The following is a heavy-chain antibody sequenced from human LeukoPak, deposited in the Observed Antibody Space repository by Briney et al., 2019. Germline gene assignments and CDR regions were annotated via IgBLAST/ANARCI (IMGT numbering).Heavy chain of an antibody. D-gene: IGHD2-8*02. V-gene: IGHV5-51*01. CDR3: AKSQNTGKGNDAFDI. J-gene: IGHJ3*02. Sequence: GESLKISCKGFGYTFTTYWIAWVRQMPGKGPECMGIIYPSDSDTRYSPSFQGQVTISVDKYISTAYLQWTNLRVSDTAMYYCAKSQNTGKGNDAFDIWGQGTLVTVSS. CDR2: IYPSDSDT. CDR1: GYTFTTYW.